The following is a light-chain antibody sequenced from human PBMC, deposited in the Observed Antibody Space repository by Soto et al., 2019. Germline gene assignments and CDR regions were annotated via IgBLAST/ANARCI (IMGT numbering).Light chain of an antibody. Sequence: QSALTQSTSASASMGASVKLTCTLSSGHSNYAIAWHQQQSEKGPRYLMKLNSDGSHSKGDGIPDRFSGSSSGAERYLAISSLQSEDEADYYCQTWGSGIVVFGGGTKLTV. CDR1: SGHSNYA. V-gene: IGLV4-69*01. CDR3: QTWGSGIVV. J-gene: IGLJ2*01. CDR2: LNSDGSH.